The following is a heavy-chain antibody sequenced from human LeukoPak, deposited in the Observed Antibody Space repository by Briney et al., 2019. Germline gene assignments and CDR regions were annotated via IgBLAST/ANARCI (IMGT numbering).Heavy chain of an antibody. CDR3: ARESAVADCFDI. CDR2: ISSSASTI. Sequence: GGSLRLSSAASGFTFSSYEMNWVRQAPGKGLEWVSSISSSASTIYYADSVKGRFTISRDNAKNSLYLQMNSLRAEDTAVYYCARESAVADCFDIWGQGTLVTVSS. J-gene: IGHJ3*02. D-gene: IGHD6-19*01. CDR1: GFTFSSYE. V-gene: IGHV3-48*03.